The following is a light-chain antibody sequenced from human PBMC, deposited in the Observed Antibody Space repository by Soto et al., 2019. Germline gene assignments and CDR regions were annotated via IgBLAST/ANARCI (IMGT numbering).Light chain of an antibody. CDR3: QQYARYPMT. CDR1: QSISSW. V-gene: IGKV1-5*03. J-gene: IGKJ4*01. CDR2: KAS. Sequence: DIQMTQSPSTLSASVGDRVTITCRASQSISSWLAWYQQKPGKAPKILISKASTLQSGVPPRFSGSGSGTEFTLTISSLQPDDFATYYCQQYARYPMTFGGGTRWISN.